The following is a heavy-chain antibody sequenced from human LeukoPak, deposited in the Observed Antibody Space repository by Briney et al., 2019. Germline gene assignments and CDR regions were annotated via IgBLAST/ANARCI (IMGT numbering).Heavy chain of an antibody. CDR2: IYSGGST. CDR1: GFTVSSNY. V-gene: IGHV3-53*01. CDR3: ACVVGAAAGYFDL. Sequence: GGSLRLSCAASGFTVSSNYMSWVRQAPGKGLEWVSVIYSGGSTYYADSVKGRFTISRDNSKNTLYLQMNSLRAEDTAVYYCACVVGAAAGYFDLWGRGTLVTVSS. J-gene: IGHJ2*01. D-gene: IGHD1-26*01.